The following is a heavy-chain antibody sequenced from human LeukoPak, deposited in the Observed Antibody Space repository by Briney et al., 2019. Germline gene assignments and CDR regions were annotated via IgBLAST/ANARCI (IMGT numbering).Heavy chain of an antibody. J-gene: IGHJ4*02. V-gene: IGHV4-59*01. D-gene: IGHD3-16*01. Sequence: SETLSLTCTVSGGSISSYYWSWIRQPPGKGLEWIGYIYYSGSTNYNPSLKSRVTISVDTSKNQFSLKLSSVTAADTAVYYCARGIGSYEFDYWGQGTLVTVSS. CDR1: GGSISSYY. CDR3: ARGIGSYEFDY. CDR2: IYYSGST.